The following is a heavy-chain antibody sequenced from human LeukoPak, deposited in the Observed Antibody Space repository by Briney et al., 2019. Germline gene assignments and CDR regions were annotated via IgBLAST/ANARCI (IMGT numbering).Heavy chain of an antibody. CDR3: ARHSDDGNHVDY. D-gene: IGHD4-4*01. CDR2: IYYSGST. CDR1: GGSISSYY. V-gene: IGHV4-59*01. Sequence: NASETLSLTCTVSGGSISSYYWSWIRQPPGKGLEWIGYIYYSGSTNYNPSLKSRVTISVDTSKNQFSLKLSSVTAADTAVYYCARHSDDGNHVDYWGQGILVTVSS. J-gene: IGHJ4*02.